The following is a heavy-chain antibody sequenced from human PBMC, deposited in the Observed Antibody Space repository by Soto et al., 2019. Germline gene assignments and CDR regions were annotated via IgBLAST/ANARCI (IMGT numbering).Heavy chain of an antibody. Sequence: QVQLQESGPGLVKPSQTLSLTCAISGDSVSSNSAAWNWIRLSPSRGLEWLARTYYRSRWYNDYAVFVRRRITVNPDKSKDQFSLQLTSVTPEDTAVYYCAGTTSHQWYYMDVWGKGTTVTVSS. J-gene: IGHJ6*03. V-gene: IGHV6-1*01. CDR1: GDSVSSNSAA. CDR2: TYYRSRWYN. D-gene: IGHD1-7*01. CDR3: AGTTSHQWYYMDV.